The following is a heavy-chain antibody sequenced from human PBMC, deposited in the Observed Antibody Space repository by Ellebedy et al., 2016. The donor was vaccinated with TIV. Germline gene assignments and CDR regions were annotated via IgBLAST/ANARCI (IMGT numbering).Heavy chain of an antibody. D-gene: IGHD2-21*01. CDR3: VKGTTDPDC. CDR2: ISRTGATS. V-gene: IGHV3-23*01. CDR1: GFIFTSYG. J-gene: IGHJ4*02. Sequence: GGSLRLSXAASGFIFTSYGMTWARQAPGKGLEFVSAISRTGATSDYADSVKGRFTISRDDSKNTLYLQMNSLRAEDTAIYFCVKGTTDPDCWGQGTLVTVSS.